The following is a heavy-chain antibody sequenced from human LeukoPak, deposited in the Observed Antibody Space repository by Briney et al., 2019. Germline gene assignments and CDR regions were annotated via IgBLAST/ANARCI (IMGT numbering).Heavy chain of an antibody. CDR1: GFTFSSYS. J-gene: IGHJ3*02. CDR3: ARSWLRRAFDI. Sequence: GSLRLSCAASGFTFSSYSVNWVRQAPGKGLEWIGEINHSGSTNYNPSLKSRVTISVDTSKNQFSLKLSSVTAADTAVYYCARSWLRRAFDIWGQGTMVTVSS. CDR2: INHSGST. V-gene: IGHV4-34*01. D-gene: IGHD5-12*01.